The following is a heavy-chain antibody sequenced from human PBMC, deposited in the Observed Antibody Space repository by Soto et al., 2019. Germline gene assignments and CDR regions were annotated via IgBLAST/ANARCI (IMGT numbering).Heavy chain of an antibody. CDR3: ARSRSSTSFDGMDV. CDR2: IDWDDDK. Sequence: SGPTLVNPIQTLTLTCTFSGFSLSTSGMRVSWIRQPPGKALEWLARIDWDDDKFYSTSLKTRLTISKDTSKNQVVLTMTNMDPVDTATYYCARSRSSTSFDGMDVWGQGTTVTVSS. CDR1: GFSLSTSGMR. V-gene: IGHV2-70*04. D-gene: IGHD2-2*01. J-gene: IGHJ6*02.